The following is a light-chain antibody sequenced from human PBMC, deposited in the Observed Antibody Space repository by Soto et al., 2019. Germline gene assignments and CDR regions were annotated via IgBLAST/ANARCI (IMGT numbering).Light chain of an antibody. V-gene: IGKV1-5*03. J-gene: IGKJ2*01. Sequence: DIQMTQSPSTLSASVGDRVTITCRASQSISPWLAWYQQKPGKAPKILIYKASSLESGVPSRFSGSESGTEFTLTISSLQPGDFATYYCQQYKSYSRTFGQGTKLEIK. CDR3: QQYKSYSRT. CDR1: QSISPW. CDR2: KAS.